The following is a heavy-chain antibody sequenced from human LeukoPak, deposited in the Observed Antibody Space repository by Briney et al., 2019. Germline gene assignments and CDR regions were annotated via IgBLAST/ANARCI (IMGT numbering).Heavy chain of an antibody. CDR3: VRSTTVTTWFDY. D-gene: IGHD4-11*01. CDR2: MYYSGSP. V-gene: IGHV4-39*01. J-gene: IGHJ4*02. CDR1: GGSITSGTYY. Sequence: SQTLSLTCTVSGGSITSGTYYWGWIRQPPGKGLEWIGNMYYSGSPYHNPSLKSRVTISVDTSKNQFSLKLNSVTASDTAVYYCVRSTTVTTWFDYWGQGTLVTVSS.